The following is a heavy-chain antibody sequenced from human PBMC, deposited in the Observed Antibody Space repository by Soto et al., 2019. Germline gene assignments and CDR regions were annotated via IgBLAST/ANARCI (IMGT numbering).Heavy chain of an antibody. V-gene: IGHV4-34*01. CDR2: INHSGGT. J-gene: IGHJ5*02. D-gene: IGHD3-3*01. CDR3: ARGSMIFGVVALSNWFDP. Sequence: QVQLQQWGAGLLKPSETLSLTCGVNGGSFSGFSWIWIRQPPGKGLEWIGEINHSGGTKYNPSLKGRVSISVDSSKNQFSLKLTSVTSADTAVYYCARGSMIFGVVALSNWFDPWGQGSLVTVSS. CDR1: GGSFSGFS.